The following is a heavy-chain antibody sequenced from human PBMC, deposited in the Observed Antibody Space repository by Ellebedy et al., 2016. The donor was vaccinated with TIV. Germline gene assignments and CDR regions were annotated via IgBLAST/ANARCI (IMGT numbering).Heavy chain of an antibody. CDR2: IDYGGTT. V-gene: IGHV3-66*01. D-gene: IGHD6-13*01. Sequence: GESLKISCAASGFIVSSTWMTWVRQAPGKGLEWVSVIDYGGTTEYGDSVRGRFTITRDESENTLYLQMNSVGVADTAVYYCAKGTAAPDGGYALDVWGQGTTVTVTS. CDR3: AKGTAAPDGGYALDV. J-gene: IGHJ6*02. CDR1: GFIVSSTW.